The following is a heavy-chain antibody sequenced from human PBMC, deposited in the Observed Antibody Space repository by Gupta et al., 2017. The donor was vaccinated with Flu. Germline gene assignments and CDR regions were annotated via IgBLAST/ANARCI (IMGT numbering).Heavy chain of an antibody. CDR1: GFTFGNAW. J-gene: IGHJ4*02. Sequence: EVQLVESGGGLVKPGGSLRLSCAASGFTFGNAWMSWVRQAPGKGLEWVGRIKSKTDGGTTDYAAPVKGRFTISRDDSKNTLYLQMNSLKTEDTAVYYCTTATLQASMVRGVIPQRGEEIDYWGQGTLVTVSS. V-gene: IGHV3-15*01. CDR3: TTATLQASMVRGVIPQRGEEIDY. CDR2: IKSKTDGGTT. D-gene: IGHD3-10*01.